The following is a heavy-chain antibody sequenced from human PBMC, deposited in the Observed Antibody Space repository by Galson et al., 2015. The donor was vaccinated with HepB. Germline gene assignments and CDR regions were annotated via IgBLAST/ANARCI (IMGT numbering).Heavy chain of an antibody. CDR1: GFTFSSYS. D-gene: IGHD3-10*01. CDR2: ISSSSSYI. J-gene: IGHJ3*02. CDR3: ARDPMVQGAYDAFDI. V-gene: IGHV3-21*01. Sequence: SLRLSCAASGFTFSSYSMNWVRQAPGKGLEWVSSISSSSSYIYYADSVKGRFTISRDNAKNSLYLQMNSLRAEDTAVYYCARDPMVQGAYDAFDIWGQGTMVTVSS.